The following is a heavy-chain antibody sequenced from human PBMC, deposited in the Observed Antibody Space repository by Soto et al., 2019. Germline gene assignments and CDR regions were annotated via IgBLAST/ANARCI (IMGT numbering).Heavy chain of an antibody. Sequence: LSLTCTVSGGPISSNYWTWIRQPPGKGLEWIGYVYNSGSTNYNPSLKSRVTISEDTSKSQFSLKVNSMTAADTAVYYCARYRREAVAGYTLDNWGQGILVTVSS. J-gene: IGHJ4*02. V-gene: IGHV4-59*01. D-gene: IGHD6-13*01. CDR2: VYNSGST. CDR1: GGPISSNY. CDR3: ARYRREAVAGYTLDN.